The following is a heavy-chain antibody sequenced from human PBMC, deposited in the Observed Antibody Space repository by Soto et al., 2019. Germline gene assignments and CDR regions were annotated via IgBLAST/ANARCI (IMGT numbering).Heavy chain of an antibody. D-gene: IGHD1-26*01. J-gene: IGHJ4*02. CDR3: ARDQYAVGGDF. V-gene: IGHV1-18*01. CDR2: INTYNGKT. CDR1: GYSFTEFG. Sequence: QVQLVQSGAEVKKPGASVKVSCKASGYSFTEFGVSWVRQAPGQGLEWMGWINTYNGKTNYAPKVQARVTMTTDTSTTTAYMELRSLKYDDTAVYYCARDQYAVGGDFWGQGTLVTVSS.